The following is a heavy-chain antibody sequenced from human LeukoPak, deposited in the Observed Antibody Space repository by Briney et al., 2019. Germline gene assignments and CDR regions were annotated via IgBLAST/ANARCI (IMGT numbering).Heavy chain of an antibody. J-gene: IGHJ6*02. CDR2: MNPNNGNT. CDR3: ARLASSSWPLYYFYGMDV. V-gene: IGHV1-8*01. D-gene: IGHD6-13*01. CDR1: GYTFTSYD. Sequence: ASVKVSCKASGYTFTSYDINWVRQATGQGLEGMGWMNPNNGNTGYAQKFQGRVTMTRSTSISTAYMELSSLRSEDTAGYYCARLASSSWPLYYFYGMDVWGQGTTVTVSS.